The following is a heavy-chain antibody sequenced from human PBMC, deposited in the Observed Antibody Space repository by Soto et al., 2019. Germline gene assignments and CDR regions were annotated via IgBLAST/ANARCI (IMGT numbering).Heavy chain of an antibody. D-gene: IGHD5-12*01. J-gene: IGHJ4*02. Sequence: PGGSLRLSCAASGFTFSNYWLSWVRQAPGKGLEWVANIKKDGSEKYYVGSVVGRFTISRDNAENSLYLQVNSLRAEDTAVYYCARLYLAATITSLDYWGQGTLVTVSS. CDR3: ARLYLAATITSLDY. V-gene: IGHV3-7*01. CDR2: IKKDGSEK. CDR1: GFTFSNYW.